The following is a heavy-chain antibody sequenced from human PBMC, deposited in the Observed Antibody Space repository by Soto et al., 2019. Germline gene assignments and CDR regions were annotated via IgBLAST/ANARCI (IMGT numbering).Heavy chain of an antibody. V-gene: IGHV1-3*01. D-gene: IGHD3-10*01. CDR2: INAGNGNT. CDR1: GYTFTSYA. Sequence: QGQLVQSGAEVKKPGASVKVSCKASGYTFTSYAMYWVRQAPGQRLEWMGWINAGNGNTKYSQKFQGRVTITRDTSATTAYMELSSLRSEDTAVYYCARDMGFGLSDYWGQGTLVTVSS. CDR3: ARDMGFGLSDY. J-gene: IGHJ4*02.